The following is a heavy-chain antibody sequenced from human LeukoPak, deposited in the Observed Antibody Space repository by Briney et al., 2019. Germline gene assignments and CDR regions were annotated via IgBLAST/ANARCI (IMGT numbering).Heavy chain of an antibody. CDR3: AKGRIAAAGPPVYYFDY. CDR1: GFTFSSYW. Sequence: GGSLRLSCAASGFTFSSYWMHWVRQAPGKGLVWVSRINSDGSSTSYADSVKGRFTISRDNAKNTLYLQMNSLRAEDTAVYYCAKGRIAAAGPPVYYFDYWGQGTLVTVSS. D-gene: IGHD6-13*01. V-gene: IGHV3-74*01. CDR2: INSDGSST. J-gene: IGHJ4*02.